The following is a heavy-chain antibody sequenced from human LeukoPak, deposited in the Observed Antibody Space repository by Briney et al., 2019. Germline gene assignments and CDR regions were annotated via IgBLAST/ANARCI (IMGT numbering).Heavy chain of an antibody. CDR2: ISFSSSDI. D-gene: IGHD3-22*01. Sequence: TTGGSLRLSCAASGFTFSGYRMTWFRQAQGKGLEWVSSISFSSSDIYYADSVKGRFTSSRDNANKSLYLQMNSLRVEDTAVYYCARDYFDYDSSGYCIDYWGQGTLVTVSS. J-gene: IGHJ4*02. V-gene: IGHV3-21*01. CDR3: ARDYFDYDSSGYCIDY. CDR1: GFTFSGYR.